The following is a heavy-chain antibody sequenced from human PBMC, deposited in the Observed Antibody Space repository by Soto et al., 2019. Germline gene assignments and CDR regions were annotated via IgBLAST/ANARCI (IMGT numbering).Heavy chain of an antibody. Sequence: QVQLVQSGTEVKKPGASVKVSCKASGYTFTSYGISWVRQAPGQGLKWMGWISAYNDNTIYTQKLQGRVTMTTDTSTSTAYMELRSLRSDDTAVYYCARGVDCSGGSCFSFYYYYYGFDVWGQGTTLTVSS. CDR1: GYTFTSYG. V-gene: IGHV1-18*04. CDR3: ARGVDCSGGSCFSFYYYYYGFDV. D-gene: IGHD2-15*01. J-gene: IGHJ6*02. CDR2: ISAYNDNT.